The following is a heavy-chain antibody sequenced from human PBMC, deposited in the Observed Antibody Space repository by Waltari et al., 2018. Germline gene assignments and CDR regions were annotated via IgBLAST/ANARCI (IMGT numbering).Heavy chain of an antibody. CDR3: ATYIGASIGTAAFDV. J-gene: IGHJ3*01. V-gene: IGHV4-38-2*01. Sequence: AWVRQAPGQGLEWVGTSYYTGATYNSPSLTSRVTMSRDTSKNQLSLKLGSVTAADTAVYYCATYIGASIGTAAFDVWGRGTMVIVSS. CDR2: SYYTGAT. D-gene: IGHD5-12*01.